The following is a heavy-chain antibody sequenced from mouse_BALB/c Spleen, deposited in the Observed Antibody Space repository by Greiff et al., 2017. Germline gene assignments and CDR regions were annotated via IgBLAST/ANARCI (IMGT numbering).Heavy chain of an antibody. Sequence: EVQLVESGGGLVQPGGSRKLSCAASGFTFSSFGMHWVRQAPEKGLEWVAYISSGSSTIYYADTVKGRFTISRDNPKNTLFLQMTSLRSEDTAMYYCARYGSSYAWFAYWGQGTLVTVSA. CDR2: ISSGSSTI. J-gene: IGHJ3*01. CDR3: ARYGSSYAWFAY. V-gene: IGHV5-17*02. D-gene: IGHD1-1*01. CDR1: GFTFSSFG.